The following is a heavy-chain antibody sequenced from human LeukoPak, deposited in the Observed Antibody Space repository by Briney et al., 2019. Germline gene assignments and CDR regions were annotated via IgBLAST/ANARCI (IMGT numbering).Heavy chain of an antibody. D-gene: IGHD1-26*01. CDR1: GFTFSSYG. Sequence: GGSLRLSCAASGFTFSSYGMHWVRQAPGKGLEGVAFIGYDGSNKYYGDSVKGRVTISRDNSKNTLYLQMHSLRAEDTAVYYCAKDYSGTYSYYFDSWGQGTLVTVSS. CDR2: IGYDGSNK. V-gene: IGHV3-30*02. CDR3: AKDYSGTYSYYFDS. J-gene: IGHJ4*02.